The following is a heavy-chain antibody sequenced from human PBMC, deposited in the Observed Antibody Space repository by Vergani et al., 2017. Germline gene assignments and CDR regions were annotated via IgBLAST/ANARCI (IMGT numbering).Heavy chain of an antibody. CDR2: INNNGGST. V-gene: IGHV3-23*01. CDR1: GFTFNSYA. CDR3: AKGGGSNSCSYGGGAFDV. Sequence: QLLESGGGLIQPGGSLRLSCAASGFTFNSYAMTWVRQAPGKGLEWVSGINNNGGSTYYADSVKGRFTISRDNSKNTLYLQMTDLRAEDTATYYCAKGGGSNSCSYGGGAFDVWGHGTMVTVSS. J-gene: IGHJ3*01. D-gene: IGHD2-15*01.